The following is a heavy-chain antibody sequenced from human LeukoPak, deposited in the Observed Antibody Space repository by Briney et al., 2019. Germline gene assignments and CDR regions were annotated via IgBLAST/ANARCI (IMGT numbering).Heavy chain of an antibody. CDR3: ARIRTGYYTFDY. D-gene: IGHD3/OR15-3a*01. V-gene: IGHV2-70*11. Sequence: ESGPALVKPTQTLTLTCTFSGFSLSTSGMCVSWIRQPPGKALEWLARIDWDDDKYYSTSLKTRLTISKDTSKNQVVLTMTNMDPVDTATYYCARIRTGYYTFDYWGQGTLVTVSS. CDR1: GFSLSTSGMC. J-gene: IGHJ4*02. CDR2: IDWDDDK.